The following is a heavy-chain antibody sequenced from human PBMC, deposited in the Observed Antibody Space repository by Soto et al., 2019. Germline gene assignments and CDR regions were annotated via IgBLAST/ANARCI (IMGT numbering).Heavy chain of an antibody. CDR3: ANDLPGPGRAYGMDV. Sequence: QVQLVESGGGVVQPGRSLRLSCAASGFTFSSYGMHWVRQAPGKGLEWVAVISYDGSNKYYADSVKGRFTISRDNSKNTLYLQMNSLRAEDTAVYYCANDLPGPGRAYGMDVWGQGTTVTVSS. V-gene: IGHV3-30*18. J-gene: IGHJ6*02. CDR2: ISYDGSNK. CDR1: GFTFSSYG. D-gene: IGHD3-10*01.